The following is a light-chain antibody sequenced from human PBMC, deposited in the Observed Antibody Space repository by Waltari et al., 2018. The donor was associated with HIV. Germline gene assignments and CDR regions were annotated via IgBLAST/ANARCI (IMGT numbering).Light chain of an antibody. CDR3: QQYSTWPLT. Sequence: EVVMTQSPATLLESPGKTANLSCRASRSVGSSLAWYQQTPGRGPRLLIDGASSRASDVPPTFSGSGAGTDFSLSISSLRSDDVGIYYCQQYSTWPLTFGRGTTVEIK. V-gene: IGKV3-15*01. CDR2: GAS. J-gene: IGKJ1*01. CDR1: RSVGSS.